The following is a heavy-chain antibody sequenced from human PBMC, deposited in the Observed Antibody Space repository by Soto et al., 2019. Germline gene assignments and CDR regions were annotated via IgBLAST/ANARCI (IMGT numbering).Heavy chain of an antibody. CDR3: ESLEVAATRDY. CDR1: GGTFSSYT. D-gene: IGHD2-15*01. J-gene: IGHJ4*02. V-gene: IGHV1-69*02. CDR2: IIPILGIA. Sequence: QVQLVQSGAEVKKPGSSVKVSCKASGGTFSSYTISWVRQAPGQGLEWMGRIIPILGIANYAQKVQGRVTISADKATSTANVELSSMRSEDTAVYHCESLEVAATRDYWGQGTLVTVSS.